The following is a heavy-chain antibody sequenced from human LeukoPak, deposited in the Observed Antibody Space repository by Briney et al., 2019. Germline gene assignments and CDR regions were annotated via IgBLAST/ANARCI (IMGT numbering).Heavy chain of an antibody. J-gene: IGHJ4*02. CDR3: ARDPGLDY. CDR1: GYTFTGYC. V-gene: IGHV3-21*01. Sequence: GGSLGLSCAASGYTFTGYCINWVRQAPGKGLEWVSSISSSSSYIYYADSVKGRFTISRDNAKNSLYLQMNSLRAEDTAVYYCARDPGLDYWGQGTLVTVSS. CDR2: ISSSSSYI.